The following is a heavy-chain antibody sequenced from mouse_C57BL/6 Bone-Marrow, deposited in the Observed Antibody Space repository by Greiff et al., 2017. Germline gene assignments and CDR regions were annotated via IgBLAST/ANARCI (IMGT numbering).Heavy chain of an antibody. V-gene: IGHV5-17*01. CDR3: AIYYSNYGFAY. CDR1: GFTFSDYG. D-gene: IGHD2-5*01. CDR2: ISSGSSTI. J-gene: IGHJ3*01. Sequence: EVMLVESGGGLVKPGGSLKLSCAASGFTFSDYGMHWVRQAPEKGLEWVAYISSGSSTIYYADTVKGRFTISRDNAKNTLFLQMTSLRSEDTAMYYCAIYYSNYGFAYWGQGALVTVSA.